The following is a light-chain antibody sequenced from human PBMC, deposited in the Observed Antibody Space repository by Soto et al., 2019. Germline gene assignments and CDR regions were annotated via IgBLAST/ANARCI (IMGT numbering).Light chain of an antibody. CDR3: LQHKTYPRT. CDR2: GAS. CDR1: QGIGND. J-gene: IGKJ1*01. Sequence: DIQMTQSPSSLPASVGDRVTITCRASQGIGNDLGWYQQKPGQAPKRLIYGASKLQTGVPSRFSGSGSGTEFTLTISSLQPEDFATYYCLQHKTYPRTFGQGTKVEI. V-gene: IGKV1-17*01.